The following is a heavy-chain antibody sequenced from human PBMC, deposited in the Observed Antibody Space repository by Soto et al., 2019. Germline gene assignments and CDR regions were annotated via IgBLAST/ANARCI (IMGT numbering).Heavy chain of an antibody. CDR1: GFTFSSYW. CDR2: IKQDGSEK. D-gene: IGHD3-9*01. J-gene: IGHJ4*02. V-gene: IGHV3-7*01. Sequence: GGSLRLSCAASGFTFSSYWMSWVRQAPGKGLEWVANIKQDGSEKYYVDSVKGRFTISRDNAKNSLYLQMNSLRAEDTAVYYCARDGTDYDILTGYYRIYYFDYWGQGTLVTVSS. CDR3: ARDGTDYDILTGYYRIYYFDY.